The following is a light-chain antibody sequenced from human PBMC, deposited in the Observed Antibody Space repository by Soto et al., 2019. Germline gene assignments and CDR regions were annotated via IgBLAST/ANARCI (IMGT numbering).Light chain of an antibody. CDR3: XXYSSSPPEFT. J-gene: IGKJ3*01. CDR2: GAS. CDR1: QSVSSNY. Sequence: EIVLTQSPGTLSVSPGERVTLSCRASQSVSSNYLAWYQQRPGQAPRLLIFGASYRATGIPDRFSGSGSGXXFTLTISRLEPEDFAXXXXXXYSSSPPEFTFGPGTKVDSK. V-gene: IGKV3-20*01.